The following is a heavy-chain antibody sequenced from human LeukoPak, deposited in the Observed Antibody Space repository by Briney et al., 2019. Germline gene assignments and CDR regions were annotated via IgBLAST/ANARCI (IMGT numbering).Heavy chain of an antibody. V-gene: IGHV1-8*03. J-gene: IGHJ4*02. CDR3: ARTSVEDFWSGYYDY. Sequence: GASVKVSCKASGYTFTSYDINWVRQATGQGREWMGWMNPNSGNTGYAQKFQGRVTITRNTSISTAYMELSSLRSEDTAVYYCARTSVEDFWSGYYDYWGQGTLVTVSS. CDR2: MNPNSGNT. D-gene: IGHD3-3*01. CDR1: GYTFTSYD.